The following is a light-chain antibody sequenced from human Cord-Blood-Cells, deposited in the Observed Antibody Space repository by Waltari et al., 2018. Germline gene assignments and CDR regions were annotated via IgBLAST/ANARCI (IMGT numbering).Light chain of an antibody. J-gene: IGLJ3*02. Sequence: QSALTQPASVSGSPGQSITISCTGTSSDVGGSNYVSWYQQHPGKAPKLMIYDVSNRASGVSNRFSGTKSGNTASLTISGLQAEDEADYFCSSYTSSSTWVFGGVSKLT. V-gene: IGLV2-14*03. CDR2: DVS. CDR3: SSYTSSSTWV. CDR1: SSDVGGSNY.